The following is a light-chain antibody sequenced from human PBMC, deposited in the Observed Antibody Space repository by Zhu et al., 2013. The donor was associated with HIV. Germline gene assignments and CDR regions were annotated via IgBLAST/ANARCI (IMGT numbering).Light chain of an antibody. CDR3: ASWHESLRGYV. J-gene: IGLJ1*01. CDR2: GKN. V-gene: IGLV3-19*02. CDR1: SLRSHY. Sequence: SSELTQDPSVSVALGQTVRITCQGDSLRSHYATWYQQKPGQAPVRVIYGKNNRPSGVPDRFSGSKSGASASLAISGLQSEDEGDYFCASWHESLRGYVFGTGTTVTVL.